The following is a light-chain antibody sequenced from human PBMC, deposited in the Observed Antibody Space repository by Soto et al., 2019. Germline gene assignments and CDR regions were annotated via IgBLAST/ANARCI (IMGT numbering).Light chain of an antibody. CDR2: EDN. CDR3: QSYANSNQG. Sequence: NFMLTQPHSVSESPGKTVIISCTRSSGSIASSYVQWYQQRPGSAPTTVIYEDNKRPSGVPDRFSGSIDSSSNSASLTISELKTEDEADYYCQSYANSNQGFGGGTKLTVL. CDR1: SGSIASSY. V-gene: IGLV6-57*04. J-gene: IGLJ2*01.